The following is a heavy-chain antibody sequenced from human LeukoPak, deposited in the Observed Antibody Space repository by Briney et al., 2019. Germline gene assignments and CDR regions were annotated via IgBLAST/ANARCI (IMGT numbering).Heavy chain of an antibody. CDR2: ISPYNGNS. V-gene: IGHV1-18*01. CDR3: ARGPAVVNWFDP. Sequence: ASVKVSCKASGYRFISYGISCVRQAPGQGLEWMGWISPYNGNSKYTDKVQGRVTMTTDTSTSTAYMELRSLRSDDTDVYYCARGPAVVNWFDPWGQGSLVTVSS. D-gene: IGHD3-22*01. J-gene: IGHJ5*02. CDR1: GYRFISYG.